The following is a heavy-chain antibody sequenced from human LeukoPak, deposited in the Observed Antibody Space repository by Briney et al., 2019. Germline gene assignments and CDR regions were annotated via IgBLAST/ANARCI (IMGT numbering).Heavy chain of an antibody. V-gene: IGHV3-7*01. CDR2: IKQDGSEK. CDR1: GFTFSSYW. CDR3: ASHDRSGGSRYTLFDY. J-gene: IGHJ4*02. D-gene: IGHD2-15*01. Sequence: GGSLRLSCAASGFTFSSYWMSWVRQAPGKGLEWVANIKQDGSEKYYVDSVKGRFTISRDNAKNSLYLQMNSLRAEDTAVYYCASHDRSGGSRYTLFDYWGQGTLVTVSS.